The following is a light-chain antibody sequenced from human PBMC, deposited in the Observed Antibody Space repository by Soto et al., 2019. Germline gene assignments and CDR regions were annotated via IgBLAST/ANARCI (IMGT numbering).Light chain of an antibody. CDR3: SSYAASNNFYFV. CDR1: SSDVGGYNY. CDR2: EVT. V-gene: IGLV2-8*01. J-gene: IGLJ3*02. Sequence: QSALTQPPSASGSPGQSVTISCTGTSSDVGGYNYVSWYQQYPGRAPKLMIYEVTKRPSGVPDRFSGSKSGNTASLTVSGLLAEDEADDYCSSYAASNNFYFVFGGGTKVTVL.